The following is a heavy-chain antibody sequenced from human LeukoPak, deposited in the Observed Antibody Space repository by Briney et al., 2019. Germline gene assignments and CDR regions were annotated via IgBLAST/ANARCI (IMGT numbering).Heavy chain of an antibody. Sequence: PSETLSLTCTVSGGSISSRSYYWGWIRQPPGKGLEWIGSIFYSGTTYYNPSLKSRVTISVDTSKNQFSLRLSSVTAADTAVYYCAKALYSTSSSYYYGMDVWGQGTTVTVSS. CDR2: IFYSGTT. J-gene: IGHJ6*02. D-gene: IGHD6-13*01. CDR3: AKALYSTSSSYYYGMDV. V-gene: IGHV4-39*01. CDR1: GGSISSRSYY.